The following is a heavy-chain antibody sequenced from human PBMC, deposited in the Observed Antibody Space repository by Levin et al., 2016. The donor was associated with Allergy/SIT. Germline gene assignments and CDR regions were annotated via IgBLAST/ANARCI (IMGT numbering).Heavy chain of an antibody. J-gene: IGHJ4*02. CDR3: ARRLFDSSGYQGLDY. CDR1: GYTFSNYW. CDR2: IYPGDSDT. D-gene: IGHD3-22*01. V-gene: IGHV5-51*01. Sequence: GESLKISCKGSGYTFSNYWIVWVRQMPGKGLEWMGIIYPGDSDTRYSPSFQGQVTISADKSISTAYLQWSSLKASDTAVYYCARRLFDSSGYQGLDYWGQGTLVSVSS.